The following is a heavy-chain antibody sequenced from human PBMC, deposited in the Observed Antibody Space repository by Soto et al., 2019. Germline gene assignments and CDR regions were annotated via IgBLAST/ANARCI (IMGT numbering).Heavy chain of an antibody. CDR3: NRGPPGHPVDS. J-gene: IGHJ4*02. V-gene: IGHV4-30-4*01. CDR1: GGSISTVNYW. CDR2: IYNGWST. Sequence: QVHLQESGPGLVKPSQTLSLTCTVSGGSISTVNYWWSWIRQSPDMCLEWIGHIYNGWSTYNNPSIKSRVTMSIDTSKNQLSLTLSSVSAADTAVYYCNRGPPGHPVDSWRQGTLVTVSS.